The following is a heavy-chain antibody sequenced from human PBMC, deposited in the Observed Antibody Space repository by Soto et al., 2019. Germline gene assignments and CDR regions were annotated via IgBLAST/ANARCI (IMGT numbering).Heavy chain of an antibody. D-gene: IGHD6-6*01. Sequence: SKTLSLTRASCQGAVRGYDWTCILHPPGKGLEWIGEINHSGSTNYNPSLKSRVTISVDTSKNQFSLKLSSVTAADTAVYYCSRGRIAAPDYYYYYMDVWGKGTTVS. CDR2: INHSGST. J-gene: IGHJ6*03. V-gene: IGHV4-34*01. CDR3: SRGRIAAPDYYYYYMDV. CDR1: QGAVRGYD.